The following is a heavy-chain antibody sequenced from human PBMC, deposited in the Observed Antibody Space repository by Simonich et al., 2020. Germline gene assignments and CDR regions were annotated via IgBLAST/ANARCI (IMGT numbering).Heavy chain of an antibody. J-gene: IGHJ2*01. D-gene: IGHD6-6*01. V-gene: IGHV1-2*02. CDR2: SNPNSGGT. Sequence: QVQLVQSGAEVKKPGASVKVSCKASGYTFTGYDRHWVRQAPGQGLGWMGWSNPNSGGTNYAQKFQGRVPMTRDTSISTAYMELSRLRSDDTAVYYCARVEYSSSGYFDLWGRGTLVTVSS. CDR3: ARVEYSSSGYFDL. CDR1: GYTFTGYD.